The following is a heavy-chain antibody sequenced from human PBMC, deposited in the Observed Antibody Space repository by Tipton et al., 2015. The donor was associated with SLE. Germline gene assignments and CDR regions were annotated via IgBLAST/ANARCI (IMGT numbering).Heavy chain of an antibody. CDR3: ATSGRSAYCDH. D-gene: IGHD2-15*01. CDR1: GSSISSGYY. CDR2: IYHNGNT. Sequence: TLSLTCTVSGSSISSGYYWAWIRQSPGKGLEWIGNIYHNGNTNYNPSLESRVTISKDTSKHQFSLTMISMTAADSAVYYCATSGRSAYCDHWGQGTLVTVSS. V-gene: IGHV4-38-2*02. J-gene: IGHJ4*02.